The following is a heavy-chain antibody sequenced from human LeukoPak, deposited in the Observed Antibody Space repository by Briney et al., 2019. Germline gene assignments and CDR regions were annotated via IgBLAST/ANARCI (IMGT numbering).Heavy chain of an antibody. CDR2: IIPIFGTA. V-gene: IGHV1-69*06. CDR1: GGTFSSYA. J-gene: IGHJ6*03. D-gene: IGHD2-15*01. CDR3: ARDPLCSGGSCYRKDYYYYYMDV. Sequence: SVKVSCKASGGTFSSYAISWVRQAPGQGVEWMGGIIPIFGTANYAQKLQDRVTITADKSTSTAYMELSSLRSEDTAVYYCARDPLCSGGSCYRKDYYYYYMDVCGKGTTVTVSS.